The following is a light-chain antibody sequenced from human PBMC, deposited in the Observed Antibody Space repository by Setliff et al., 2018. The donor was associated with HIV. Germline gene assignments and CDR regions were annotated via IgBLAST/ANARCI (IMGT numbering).Light chain of an antibody. J-gene: IGLJ1*01. CDR3: NSFTNTSGRV. Sequence: QSVLTQPASVSGSPGRSITISCTGTSSDVGRYNFVSWYQQHPGKVPKLLISDVSNRPSGVSDRFSGSKSGNTASLTISGLRTEDEADYYCNSFTNTSGRVFGTGTKVTVL. CDR1: SSDVGRYNF. V-gene: IGLV2-14*03. CDR2: DVS.